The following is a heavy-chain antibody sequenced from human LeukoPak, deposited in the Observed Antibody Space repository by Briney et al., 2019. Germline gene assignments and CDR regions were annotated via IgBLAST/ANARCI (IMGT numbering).Heavy chain of an antibody. CDR1: GFTSSSYW. Sequence: GGSLRLSCAASGFTSSSYWMHWVRQAPGKGLVWVSCINSDGSSTRYADSVKGRFTISRDNAKNTLYLQMNSLRAEDTAVYYCARDWRYSNYVAANWFDPWGQGTLVTVSS. V-gene: IGHV3-74*01. J-gene: IGHJ5*02. D-gene: IGHD4-11*01. CDR3: ARDWRYSNYVAANWFDP. CDR2: INSDGSST.